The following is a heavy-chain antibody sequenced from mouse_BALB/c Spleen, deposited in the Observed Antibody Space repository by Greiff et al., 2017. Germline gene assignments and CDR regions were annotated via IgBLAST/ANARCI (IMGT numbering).Heavy chain of an antibody. CDR2: IFPGDGDT. Sequence: QVQLKESGAELVKPGASVKLSCKASGYTFTSYDINWVRQRPEQGLEWIGWIFPGDGDTNYNGKFKGKATLTADKSSSTAYMQLSSLTSEDSAVYFCARLSTTVVVPYFDYWGQGTTLTVSS. CDR1: GYTFTSYD. V-gene: IGHV1S56*01. D-gene: IGHD1-1*01. CDR3: ARLSTTVVVPYFDY. J-gene: IGHJ2*01.